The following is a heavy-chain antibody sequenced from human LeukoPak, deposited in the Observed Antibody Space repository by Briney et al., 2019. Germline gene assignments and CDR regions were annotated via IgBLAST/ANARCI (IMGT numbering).Heavy chain of an antibody. CDR3: ARRAGAYSHPYDY. Sequence: GGSLRLSCTVSGFTVSSNSMSWVRQAPGKGLEWVSFIYSDNTHYSDSVKGRFTISRDNSKNTLYLQMNSLRAEDTPLYYCARRAGAYSHPYDYWGEGTLVIVSS. CDR2: IYSDNT. J-gene: IGHJ4*02. D-gene: IGHD4/OR15-4a*01. CDR1: GFTVSSNS. V-gene: IGHV3-53*01.